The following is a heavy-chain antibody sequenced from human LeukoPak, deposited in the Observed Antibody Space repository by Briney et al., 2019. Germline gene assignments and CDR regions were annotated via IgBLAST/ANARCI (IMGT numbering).Heavy chain of an antibody. CDR1: GFTLSSYA. CDR3: ARERIYYGSGRDLTDARLYYYYGMDV. CDR2: VSDDGSGT. D-gene: IGHD3-10*01. J-gene: IGHJ6*02. Sequence: PGGSLRLSCAASGFTLSSYAMTWVRQAPGRGLEWVAGVSDDGSGTYYADSVKGRFTISRDNSKNTLYLQMNSLRADDTAVYYCARERIYYGSGRDLTDARLYYYYGMDVWGRGTTVTVSS. V-gene: IGHV3-30*14.